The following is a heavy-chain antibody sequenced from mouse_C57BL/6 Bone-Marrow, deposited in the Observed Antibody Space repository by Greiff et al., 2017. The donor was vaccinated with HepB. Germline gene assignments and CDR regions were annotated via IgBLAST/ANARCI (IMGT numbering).Heavy chain of an antibody. CDR2: ISNGGGST. J-gene: IGHJ1*03. V-gene: IGHV5-12*01. CDR3: ARQGTTPHWYFDV. CDR1: GFTFSDYY. Sequence: EVKLVESGGGLVQPGGSLKLSCAASGFTFSDYYMYWVRQTPEKRLEWVAYISNGGGSTYYPDTVKGRFTISRDNAKNTLYLQMSRLKSEDTAMYYCARQGTTPHWYFDVWGTGTTVTVSS. D-gene: IGHD1-1*01.